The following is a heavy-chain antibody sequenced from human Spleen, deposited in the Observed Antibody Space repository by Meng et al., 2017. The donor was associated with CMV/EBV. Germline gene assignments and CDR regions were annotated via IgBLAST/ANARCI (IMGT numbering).Heavy chain of an antibody. D-gene: IGHD3-3*01. CDR2: ISGSGGST. V-gene: IGHV3-23*01. Sequence: GGSLRLSCAASGFIFSSYAMSWVRQAPGKGLEWVSVISGSGGSTYYADSVKGRFTISRDNSKNTLYLQMNYLRAEDTAVYYCAKPNYDFWSGGFDYWGQGTLVTVSS. CDR1: GFIFSSYA. J-gene: IGHJ4*02. CDR3: AKPNYDFWSGGFDY.